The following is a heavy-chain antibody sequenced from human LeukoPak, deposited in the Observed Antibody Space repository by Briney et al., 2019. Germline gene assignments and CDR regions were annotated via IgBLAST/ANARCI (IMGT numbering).Heavy chain of an antibody. CDR2: ISGSGGST. CDR3: AKRGDGYFYYFDY. CDR1: GFTFSSYV. J-gene: IGHJ4*02. V-gene: IGHV3-23*01. D-gene: IGHD5-24*01. Sequence: GGSLRLSCAASGFTFSSYVMNWVRQAPGKGLEWVSTISGSGGSTYYADSVKGRFTISRDNSKNTLYLQMNSLRAEDTAVYYCAKRGDGYFYYFDYWGQGTLVTVSS.